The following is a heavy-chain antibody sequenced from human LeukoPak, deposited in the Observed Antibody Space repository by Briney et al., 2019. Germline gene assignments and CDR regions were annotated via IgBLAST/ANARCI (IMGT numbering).Heavy chain of an antibody. CDR2: IWYDGSNK. J-gene: IGHJ4*02. CDR3: ARDTRRGGLAY. Sequence: GGSLRLSCAASGFTFSSYGMHWVRQAPGKGLEWVGVIWYDGSNKYYADSVKGRFTISRDNSKNTLYLQMNSLRADDTAVYYCARDTRRGGLAYWGQGALVTVSS. D-gene: IGHD1-14*01. CDR1: GFTFSSYG. V-gene: IGHV3-33*01.